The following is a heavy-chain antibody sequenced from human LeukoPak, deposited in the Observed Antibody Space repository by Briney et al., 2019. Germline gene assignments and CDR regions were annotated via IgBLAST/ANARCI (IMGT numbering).Heavy chain of an antibody. Sequence: GGSLRLSCAASGFTCSSYGMHWVRQAPGKGLEWVAVIWYDGSNKYYADSVKGRFTISRDNSKNTLYLQMNSLRAEDTAVYYCARDQGYYDSSGYYSWGQGTLVTVSS. CDR1: GFTCSSYG. CDR3: ARDQGYYDSSGYYS. CDR2: IWYDGSNK. J-gene: IGHJ4*02. D-gene: IGHD3-22*01. V-gene: IGHV3-33*01.